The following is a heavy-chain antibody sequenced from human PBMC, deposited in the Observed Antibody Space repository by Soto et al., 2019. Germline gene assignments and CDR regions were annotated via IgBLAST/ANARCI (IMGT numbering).Heavy chain of an antibody. CDR2: IYYSGNT. D-gene: IGHD2-21*01. J-gene: IGHJ3*02. CDR1: GGSITTGGRY. Sequence: QVRLQEWGPGLVKPSQTLSLKCSVYGGSITTGGRYWSWIRQLPGKGMEWIGDIYYSGNTYYNASLKNRVIISVEAAKNHFSLKLSSVTAADTAVYYCGQALAVNGGDSFDIWGQGRLVTVSS. V-gene: IGHV4-31*02. CDR3: GQALAVNGGDSFDI.